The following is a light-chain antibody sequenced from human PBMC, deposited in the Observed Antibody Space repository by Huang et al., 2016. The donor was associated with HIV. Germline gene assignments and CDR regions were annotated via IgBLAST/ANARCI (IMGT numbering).Light chain of an antibody. CDR1: QSISSY. V-gene: IGKV1-39*01. CDR3: QQNYSTPPT. J-gene: IGKJ4*01. CDR2: AAS. Sequence: DIQMTQSPSSLSASVGDSVTITCRASQSISSYLNWYQQKPGKAPKLLIYAASSLESGVPSRFSGSGSGTDFTLTISSLQPEDFATYYCQQNYSTPPTFGGGTKVAIK.